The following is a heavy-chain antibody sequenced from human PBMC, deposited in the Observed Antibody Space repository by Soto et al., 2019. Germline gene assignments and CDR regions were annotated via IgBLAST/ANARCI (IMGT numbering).Heavy chain of an antibody. CDR2: INPNSGDT. CDR1: GYSLTAYY. V-gene: IGHV1-2*02. CDR3: ARRHFDVSGFLSEAFDI. D-gene: IGHD3-22*01. J-gene: IGHJ3*02. Sequence: QVQLVQSGAEVKKPGASVKVSCKASGYSLTAYYMHWVRQAPGQGLEWMGWINPNSGDTTYAQKFQGRVTMTRDTSLNTAYMELSSLRSDDTAVFYCARRHFDVSGFLSEAFDIWGQGTMVTVSS.